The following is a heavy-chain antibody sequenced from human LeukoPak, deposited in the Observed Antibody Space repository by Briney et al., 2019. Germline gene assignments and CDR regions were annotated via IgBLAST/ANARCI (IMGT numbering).Heavy chain of an antibody. V-gene: IGHV1-2*06. CDR2: INPNSGGT. D-gene: IGHD1-26*01. J-gene: IGHJ4*02. Sequence: ASVKVSCKASGGTFSSYAISWVRQAPGQGLEWMGRINPNSGGTNYAQKFQGRVTMTRDTSISTAYMELSRLRSDDTAVYYCAMGGSWNDYWGQGTLVTVSS. CDR3: AMGGSWNDY. CDR1: GGTFSSYA.